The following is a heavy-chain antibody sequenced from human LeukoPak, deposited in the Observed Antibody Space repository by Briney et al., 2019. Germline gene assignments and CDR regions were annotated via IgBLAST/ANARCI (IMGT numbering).Heavy chain of an antibody. CDR2: ISSSSSYI. Sequence: GGSLRLSCAASGFTFSSYSMNWVRQAPGKGLEWVSSISSSSSYIYYADSVKGRFTISRDNAKNSLYLQMNGLRAEDTAVYYCARAAYSSSWYDYWGQGTLVTVSS. D-gene: IGHD6-13*01. CDR1: GFTFSSYS. CDR3: ARAAYSSSWYDY. V-gene: IGHV3-21*01. J-gene: IGHJ4*02.